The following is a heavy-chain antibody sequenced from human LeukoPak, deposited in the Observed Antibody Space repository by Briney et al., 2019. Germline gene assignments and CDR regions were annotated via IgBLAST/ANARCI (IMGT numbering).Heavy chain of an antibody. V-gene: IGHV3-23*01. CDR3: AKCSGTYFYWYFDL. J-gene: IGHJ2*01. D-gene: IGHD1-26*01. CDR1: GFTFSSFA. Sequence: GGSLRLSCAASGFTFSSFALSWVRQAPGKGLEWVSSISGSGDSTYYMESVKGRFTISRDNSENTLYLQMNSLRADDTAVYYCAKCSGTYFYWYFDLWGRGTLVTVSS. CDR2: ISGSGDST.